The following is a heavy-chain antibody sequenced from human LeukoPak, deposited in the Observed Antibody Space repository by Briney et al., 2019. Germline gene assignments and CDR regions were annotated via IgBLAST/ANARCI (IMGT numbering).Heavy chain of an antibody. CDR1: GGSISSYY. CDR2: IYYSGST. V-gene: IGHV4-59*01. D-gene: IGHD3-10*01. J-gene: IGHJ4*02. Sequence: SETLSLTCTVSGGSISSYYWSWIRQPPGKGLEWIGYIYYSGSTNYNPSLKSRVTISVDTSKNQFSLKLSSVTAADTAVYYCASSRPSGDFDYWGQGNLVTVSS. CDR3: ASSRPSGDFDY.